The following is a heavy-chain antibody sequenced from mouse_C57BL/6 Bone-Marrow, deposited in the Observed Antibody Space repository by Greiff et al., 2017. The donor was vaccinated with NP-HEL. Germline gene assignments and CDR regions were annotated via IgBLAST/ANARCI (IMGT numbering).Heavy chain of an antibody. CDR1: GFTFSDFY. Sequence: EVQRVESGGGLVQSGRSLRLSCATSGFTFSDFYMEWVRQAPGKGLEWIAASRNKANDYTTEYSASVKGRFIVSRDTSRSILYLQMNALRAEDTAIYYCARDASYDGYHPFDYWGQGTTLTVSS. CDR3: ARDASYDGYHPFDY. CDR2: SRNKANDYTT. V-gene: IGHV7-1*01. J-gene: IGHJ2*01. D-gene: IGHD2-3*01.